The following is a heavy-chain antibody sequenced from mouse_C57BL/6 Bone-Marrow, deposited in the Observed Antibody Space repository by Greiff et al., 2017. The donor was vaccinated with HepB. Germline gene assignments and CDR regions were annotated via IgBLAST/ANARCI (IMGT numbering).Heavy chain of an antibody. Sequence: QVQLKQPGAELVRPGTSVKLSCKASGYTFTSYWMHWVKQRPGQGLEWIGVIDPSDSYTNYNQKFKGKATLTVDTSSSTAYMQLSSLTSEDSAVYYCARGGVYYAMDYGGQGTSVTVSS. V-gene: IGHV1-59*01. CDR3: ARGGVYYAMDY. J-gene: IGHJ4*01. CDR1: GYTFTSYW. CDR2: IDPSDSYT.